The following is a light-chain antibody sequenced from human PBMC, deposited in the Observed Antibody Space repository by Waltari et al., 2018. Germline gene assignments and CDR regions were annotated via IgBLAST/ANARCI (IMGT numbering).Light chain of an antibody. CDR3: CSYAGSNTWV. J-gene: IGLJ3*02. CDR1: SSDVGSYNL. CDR2: EGS. Sequence: QSALTQPASVSGSPGQSITISCTGTSSDVGSYNLVSWYQHHPGKAPNLMIYEGSKRPAGVSNRFSGSKSGNTASLKIAGLQAEDEADYYCCSYAGSNTWVFGEGTKLTVL. V-gene: IGLV2-23*01.